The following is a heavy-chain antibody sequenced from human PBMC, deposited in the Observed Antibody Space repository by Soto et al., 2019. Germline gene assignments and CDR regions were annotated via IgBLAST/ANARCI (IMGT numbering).Heavy chain of an antibody. CDR3: AKAVVIVVVPAAMPGYYYYGMDV. J-gene: IGHJ6*02. V-gene: IGHV3-23*01. Sequence: GGSLRLSCAASGFTFSSYSMSWVRQAPGKGLEWVSAISGSGGSTYYADSVKGRFTISRDNSKNTLYLQMNSLRAEDTAVYYCAKAVVIVVVPAAMPGYYYYGMDVWGQGTTVTVSS. CDR1: GFTFSSYS. D-gene: IGHD2-2*01. CDR2: ISGSGGST.